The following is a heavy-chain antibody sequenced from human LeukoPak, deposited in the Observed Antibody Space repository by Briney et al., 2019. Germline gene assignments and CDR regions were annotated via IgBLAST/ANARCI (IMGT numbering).Heavy chain of an antibody. V-gene: IGHV3-9*01. J-gene: IGHJ4*02. D-gene: IGHD3-10*01. CDR1: GFTFDDYT. CDR3: AKDHYYGSGSYVDY. CDR2: ISWNSGTI. Sequence: PGGSLRLSCAASGFTFDDYTMHWVRQAPGKGLEWVSGISWNSGTITYADSVKGRFTISRDNAKNSLYLQMNSLRVEDTALYYCAKDHYYGSGSYVDYWGRGTLVTVSS.